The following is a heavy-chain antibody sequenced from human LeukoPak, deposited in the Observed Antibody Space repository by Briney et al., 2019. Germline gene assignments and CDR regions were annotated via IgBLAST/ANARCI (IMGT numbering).Heavy chain of an antibody. J-gene: IGHJ1*01. D-gene: IGHD6-13*01. CDR2: IYTSGST. CDR1: GGSISIYY. Sequence: SETLSLTCTVSGGSISIYYWSWIRQPAGKGLECIGRIYTSGSTNYNPSLKSRVTMSVDTSKNQFSLKLSSVTAADTAVYYCARDGIAAAGPQHWGQGTLVTVSS. CDR3: ARDGIAAAGPQH. V-gene: IGHV4-4*07.